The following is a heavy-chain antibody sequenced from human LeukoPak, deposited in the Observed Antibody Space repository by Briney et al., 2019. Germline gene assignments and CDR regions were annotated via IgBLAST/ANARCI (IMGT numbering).Heavy chain of an antibody. D-gene: IGHD1-14*01. V-gene: IGHV4-39*02. CDR1: GGSISSSSHY. J-gene: IGHJ5*02. CDR2: IYYSGST. CDR3: AREKKTGTTRWFDP. Sequence: PSETLSLTCTVSGGSISSSSHYWGWIRQPPGKGLEWIGSIYYSGSTYYNPSLKGRVTISVDTSKNQFSLKLSSVTAADTAVYYCAREKKTGTTRWFDPWGQGTLVTVSS.